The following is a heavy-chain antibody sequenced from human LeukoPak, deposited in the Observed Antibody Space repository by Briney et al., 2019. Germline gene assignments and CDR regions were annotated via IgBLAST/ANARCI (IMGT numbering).Heavy chain of an antibody. J-gene: IGHJ4*02. D-gene: IGHD2-2*01. Sequence: GGSLRLSCVASGFTFGRYSMSWVRQAPGKGLEWVSGITHGGDSTAYADSVKGRFSITRDNSKNTLYLQMNGLRAEDTAVCHCAKGACTSTSCPSDSWGQGTLVTVSS. CDR3: AKGACTSTSCPSDS. CDR1: GFTFGRYS. V-gene: IGHV3-23*01. CDR2: ITHGGDST.